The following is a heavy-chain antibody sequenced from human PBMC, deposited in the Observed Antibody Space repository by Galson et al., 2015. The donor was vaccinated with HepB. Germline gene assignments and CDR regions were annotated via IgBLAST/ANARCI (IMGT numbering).Heavy chain of an antibody. D-gene: IGHD3-16*01. CDR2: ISSSSSYI. V-gene: IGHV3-21*01. CDR1: GFTFSSYS. J-gene: IGHJ6*02. Sequence: SLRLSCAASGFTFSSYSMNWVRQAPGKGLEWVSSISSSSSYIYYADSVKGRFTISRDNAKNSLYLQMNSLRAEDTAVYYCARVRDYVWGSYSSYYYGMDVWGQRTTVTVSS. CDR3: ARVRDYVWGSYSSYYYGMDV.